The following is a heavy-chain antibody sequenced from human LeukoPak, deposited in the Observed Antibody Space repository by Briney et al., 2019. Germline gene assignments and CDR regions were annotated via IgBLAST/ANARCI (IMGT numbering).Heavy chain of an antibody. J-gene: IGHJ4*02. Sequence: GEPLKISCKGSGYRFTSYWIGWVRQMPGKGLEWMGIIYPGDSDTRYSPSFQGQVTISADKSISTAYLQWSSLKASDTAMYYCARQASYDILTGYHSGNFDYWGQGTLVTVSS. CDR1: GYRFTSYW. CDR2: IYPGDSDT. V-gene: IGHV5-51*01. D-gene: IGHD3-9*01. CDR3: ARQASYDILTGYHSGNFDY.